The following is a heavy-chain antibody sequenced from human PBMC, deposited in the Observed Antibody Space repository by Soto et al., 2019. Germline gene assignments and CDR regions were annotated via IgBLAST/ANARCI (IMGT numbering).Heavy chain of an antibody. J-gene: IGHJ3*01. CDR3: AKDTPRGYCTNGVCHL. Sequence: GGSLRLSCAASGLTFSSYAMSRVRQAPGKGLEWVSAISGSGGSTYYADSVKGRFTISRDNSKNTLYLQMNSLRAEDTAVYYCAKDTPRGYCTNGVCHLWGQGTMVTVSS. D-gene: IGHD2-8*01. CDR1: GLTFSSYA. V-gene: IGHV3-23*01. CDR2: ISGSGGST.